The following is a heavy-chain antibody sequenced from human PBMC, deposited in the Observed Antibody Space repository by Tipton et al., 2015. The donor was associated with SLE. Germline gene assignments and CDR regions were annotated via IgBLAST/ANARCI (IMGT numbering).Heavy chain of an antibody. CDR3: ARVGITGTTWDY. V-gene: IGHV4-59*01. Sequence: TLSLTCTVSGGSISSYYWSWIRQPPGKGLEWIGYTYYSGSTNYNPSLKSRVTISVDTSKNQFSLKLSSVTAADTAVYYCARVGITGTTWDYWGQGALVTVAS. D-gene: IGHD1-7*01. CDR2: TYYSGST. CDR1: GGSISSYY. J-gene: IGHJ4*02.